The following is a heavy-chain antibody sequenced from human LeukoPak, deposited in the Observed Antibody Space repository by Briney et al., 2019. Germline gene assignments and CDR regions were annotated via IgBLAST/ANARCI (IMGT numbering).Heavy chain of an antibody. CDR3: ARGGYYGSGNDFRFDP. D-gene: IGHD3-10*01. CDR2: IYYSGST. V-gene: IGHV4-59*01. J-gene: IGHJ5*02. Sequence: PSETLSLTCAVYGGSFSSYYWSWIRQPPGKGLEWIGYIYYSGSTNYKPSLKSRVTISVDTSKNQFSLKLSSVTAADTAVYYCARGGYYGSGNDFRFDPWGQGTQVTVSS. CDR1: GGSFSSYY.